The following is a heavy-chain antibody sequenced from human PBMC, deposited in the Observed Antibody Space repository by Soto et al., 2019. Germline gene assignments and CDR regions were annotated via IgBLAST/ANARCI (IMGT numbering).Heavy chain of an antibody. D-gene: IGHD2-2*01. CDR2: IKSKTDGGTT. J-gene: IGHJ4*02. CDR1: GFTFSNAW. CDR3: TTDKVEYQLLYDY. V-gene: IGHV3-15*01. Sequence: GGSLRLSCAASGFTFSNAWMSWVRQAPGKGLEWVGRIKSKTDGGTTDYAAPVKGRFTISRDDSKNTLYLQMNSLKTEDTAVYYCTTDKVEYQLLYDYWGQGTLVTVSS.